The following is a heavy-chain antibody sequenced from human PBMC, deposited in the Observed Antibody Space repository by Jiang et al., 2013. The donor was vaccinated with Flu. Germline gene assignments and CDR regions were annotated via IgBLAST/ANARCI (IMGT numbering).Heavy chain of an antibody. CDR1: GFTFSSYA. J-gene: IGHJ5*02. CDR3: ARARRFLEWLSGFDP. Sequence: VQLLESGGGVVQPGRSLRLSCAASGFTFSSYAMHWVRQAPGKGLEWVAVISYDGSNKYYADSVKGRFTISRDNSKNTLYLQMNSLRAEDTAVYYCARARRFLEWLSGFDPWGQGTLVTASS. CDR2: ISYDGSNK. V-gene: IGHV3-30*01. D-gene: IGHD3-3*01.